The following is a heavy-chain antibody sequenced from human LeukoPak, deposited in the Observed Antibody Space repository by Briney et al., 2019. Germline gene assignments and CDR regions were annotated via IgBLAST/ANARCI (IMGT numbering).Heavy chain of an antibody. J-gene: IGHJ3*02. CDR1: GYTFTGYY. D-gene: IGHD3-3*01. Sequence: GASVTVSCKASGYTFTGYYIHWVRQAPGQGLEWMGWINPNSGGTNYAQKSQGRVTLTRDTSISTAYMELSRLRSDDTAVYYCARGLSGSWSGYSIGIWGQGTMVTVSS. CDR2: INPNSGGT. V-gene: IGHV1-2*02. CDR3: ARGLSGSWSGYSIGI.